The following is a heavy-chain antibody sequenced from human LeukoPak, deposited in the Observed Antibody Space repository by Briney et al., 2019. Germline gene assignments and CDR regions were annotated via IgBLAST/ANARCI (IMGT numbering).Heavy chain of an antibody. CDR3: VVHSATTCY. CDR1: GFTFSSYE. Sequence: GGSLRLSCATSGFTFSSYEMNWVRQAPGKGLEWISYITTSGTSTYYADSVKGRFTISRDNGKTALSLQMNSLRAEDTAVYYCVVHSATTCYWGQGTLVTVSS. D-gene: IGHD1-26*01. CDR2: ITTSGTST. V-gene: IGHV3-48*03. J-gene: IGHJ4*02.